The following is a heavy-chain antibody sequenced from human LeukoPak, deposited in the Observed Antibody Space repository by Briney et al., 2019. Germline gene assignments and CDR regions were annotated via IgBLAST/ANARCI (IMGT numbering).Heavy chain of an antibody. Sequence: SETLSLTCTVSGDSIRNGNLYWTWIRQSPGKGLEWIGFIYYSGSTYYNPSLESRVSISVDTSKNQFSLKLTSVTAADTAVYYCANQKDSSSFVDYWGQGTLVTVSS. D-gene: IGHD6-6*01. J-gene: IGHJ4*02. CDR3: ANQKDSSSFVDY. CDR1: GDSIRNGNLY. V-gene: IGHV4-30-4*01. CDR2: IYYSGST.